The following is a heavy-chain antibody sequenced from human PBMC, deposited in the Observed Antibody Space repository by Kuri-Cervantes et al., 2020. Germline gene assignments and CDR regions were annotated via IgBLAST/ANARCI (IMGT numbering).Heavy chain of an antibody. CDR2: IGTAGDT. J-gene: IGHJ4*02. V-gene: IGHV3-13*01. Sequence: GGSLRLSCAASGFTFSSYDMHWVRQATGKGLEWVSAIGTAGDTYYPGSVKGRFTISRENAKNSLYLQMNSLRAGDTAVYYCARDARFQTYGDYDGGAELDYWGQGTLVTVSS. D-gene: IGHD4-17*01. CDR1: GFTFSSYD. CDR3: ARDARFQTYGDYDGGAELDY.